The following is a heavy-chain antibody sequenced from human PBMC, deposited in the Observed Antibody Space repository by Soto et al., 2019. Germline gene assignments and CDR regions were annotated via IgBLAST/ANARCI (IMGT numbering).Heavy chain of an antibody. D-gene: IGHD3-3*01. CDR1: GFTFSSYS. V-gene: IGHV3-48*01. J-gene: IGHJ4*02. CDR2: ISSSSSTI. Sequence: EVQLVESGGGLVQPGGSLRLSCAASGFTFSSYSMNWVRQAPGKGLEWVSYISSSSSTIYYADSVKGRFTISRDNAKNSLYLPMNSLRAEDTAVYYCARDSPFTIFGVVTPYYFDSRGQGTLVTVSS. CDR3: ARDSPFTIFGVVTPYYFDS.